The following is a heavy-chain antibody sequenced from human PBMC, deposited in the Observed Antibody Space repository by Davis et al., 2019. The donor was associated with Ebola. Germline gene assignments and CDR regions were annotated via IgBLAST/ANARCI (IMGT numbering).Heavy chain of an antibody. J-gene: IGHJ4*02. CDR1: GFTFSSYE. V-gene: IGHV3-74*01. Sequence: HTGGSLRLSCAASGFTFSSYEMNWVRQAPGKGLVWVSRISSDGSSTTYADSVKGRFTISRDNAKNSLYLQMNSLRAEDTAVYYCACGNYYGSGSYRDWGQGTLVTVSS. CDR2: ISSDGSST. CDR3: ACGNYYGSGSYRD. D-gene: IGHD3-10*01.